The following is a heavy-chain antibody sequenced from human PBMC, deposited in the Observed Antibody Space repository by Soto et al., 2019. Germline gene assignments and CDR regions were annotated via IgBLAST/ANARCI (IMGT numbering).Heavy chain of an antibody. D-gene: IGHD4-17*01. CDR2: ISYDGSNK. CDR1: GFTFSSYG. Sequence: QVQLVESGGGVVQPGRSLILSCAASGFTFSSYGMHWVRQAPGKGLEWVAVISYDGSNKYYEDSVKGRFTITRDNSKNPRYLQMTSLRAEDTAVYYCAKASYGYYINWFDPWGQGTLVTVSS. V-gene: IGHV3-30*18. CDR3: AKASYGYYINWFDP. J-gene: IGHJ5*02.